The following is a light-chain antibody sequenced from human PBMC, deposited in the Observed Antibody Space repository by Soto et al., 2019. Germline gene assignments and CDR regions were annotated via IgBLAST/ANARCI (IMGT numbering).Light chain of an antibody. CDR2: ATA. J-gene: IGKJ1*01. Sequence: AIQMTQSPSSLSASVGDRVPITCRASQGIRDDLAWFQQKPGKAPKVLIYATANLQSGVPSRFSGSGSGTDFTLTISSLQPEDFATYYCLQDYDFPPTFGQGTKVEIK. CDR3: LQDYDFPPT. CDR1: QGIRDD. V-gene: IGKV1-6*01.